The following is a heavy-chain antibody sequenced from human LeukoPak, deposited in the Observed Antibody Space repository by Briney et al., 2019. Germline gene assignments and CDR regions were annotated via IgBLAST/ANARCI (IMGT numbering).Heavy chain of an antibody. CDR3: AELGITMIGGV. D-gene: IGHD3-10*02. CDR2: ISTSRSYI. V-gene: IGHV3-21*01. Sequence: GGSLRLSCAASGFTFSSYSMNWVRQAPGKGLEWVSSISTSRSYIYYADSVKGRFTISRDNAKNSLYLQMNSLRAEDTAVYYCAELGITMIGGVWGKGTTVTISS. J-gene: IGHJ6*04. CDR1: GFTFSSYS.